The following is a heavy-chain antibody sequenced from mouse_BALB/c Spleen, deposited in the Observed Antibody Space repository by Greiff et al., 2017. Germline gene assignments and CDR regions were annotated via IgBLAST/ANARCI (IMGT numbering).Heavy chain of an antibody. CDR2: IYPGNSDT. J-gene: IGHJ2*01. Sequence: EVKVVESGTVLARPGASVKMSCKASGYTFTSYWMHWVKQRPGQGLEWIGAIYPGNSDTSYNQKFKGKAKLTAVTSTSTAYMELSSLTNEDSAVYYCTRYYGSSSYFDYWGQGTTLTVSS. CDR1: GYTFTSYW. D-gene: IGHD1-1*01. CDR3: TRYYGSSSYFDY. V-gene: IGHV1-5*01.